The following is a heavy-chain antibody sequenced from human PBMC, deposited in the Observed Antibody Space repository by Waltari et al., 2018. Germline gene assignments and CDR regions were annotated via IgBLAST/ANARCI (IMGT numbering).Heavy chain of an antibody. CDR1: GGSLSSSSYY. D-gene: IGHD3-22*01. V-gene: IGHV4-39*01. CDR2: IYYSGST. J-gene: IGHJ3*02. CDR3: ARQKYGDSSGPEAFDI. Sequence: QLQLQESGPGLVKPSETLSLTCTVSGGSLSSSSYYWGWIRQPPGKGLEWIGSIYYSGSTYYNPSLKSRVTISVDTSKNQFSLKLSSVTAADTAVYYCARQKYGDSSGPEAFDIWGQGTMVTVSS.